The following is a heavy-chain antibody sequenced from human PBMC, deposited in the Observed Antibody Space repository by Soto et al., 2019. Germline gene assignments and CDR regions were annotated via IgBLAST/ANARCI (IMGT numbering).Heavy chain of an antibody. V-gene: IGHV3-74*01. J-gene: IGHJ4*02. D-gene: IGHD3-3*02. Sequence: GGSLRLSCAASGFTFSSYWMHWARQAPGKGLVWVSRIHSDGSITSYADSVKGRFIISRDYAKNTVYLQMNNLRAEDTAVYYCARAGVTPHFFDYWGQGTLVTVSS. CDR1: GFTFSSYW. CDR2: IHSDGSIT. CDR3: ARAGVTPHFFDY.